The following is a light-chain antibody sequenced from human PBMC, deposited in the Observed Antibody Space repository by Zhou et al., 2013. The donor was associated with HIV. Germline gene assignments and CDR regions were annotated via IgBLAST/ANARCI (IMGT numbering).Light chain of an antibody. V-gene: IGLV3-21*02. J-gene: IGLJ3*02. CDR1: NIGSKR. CDR2: EDN. CDR3: QVWDSSSDWV. Sequence: SYVLTQPSSVSVAPGQTARITCGGNNIGSKRVHWYQQKPGQAPVLVVYEDNDRPSGIPERFSGSNSGNTATLTIRRVEVGDEADYYCQVWDSSSDWVFGGGTKLTV.